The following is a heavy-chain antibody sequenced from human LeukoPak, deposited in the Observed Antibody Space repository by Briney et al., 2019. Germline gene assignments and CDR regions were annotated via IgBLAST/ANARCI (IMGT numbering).Heavy chain of an antibody. CDR1: GFTFDDYG. CDR3: ARAYCSSTSCRPFDY. CDR2: INWNGQST. J-gene: IGHJ4*02. V-gene: IGHV3-20*04. D-gene: IGHD2-2*01. Sequence: RPGGSLRLSCAASGFTFDDYGMTWVRQVPGKGPEWVSGINWNGQSTVYADSVKGRFTISRDNTKNSLYLQMNSLRAEDTAVYYCARAYCSSTSCRPFDYWGQGTLVTVSS.